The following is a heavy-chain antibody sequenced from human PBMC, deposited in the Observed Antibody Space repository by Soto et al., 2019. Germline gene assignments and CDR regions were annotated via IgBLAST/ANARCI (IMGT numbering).Heavy chain of an antibody. CDR1: GFTFSSYA. CDR2: ISGSGGGT. Sequence: EVQLLESGGGLVQPGGSLRLSCAASGFTFSSYAMSWIRQAPGKGLEWVSAISGSGGGTYYVDSVKGRFTISRDNSKNTLYLQMNSLRAEDSALYYCAKDHESDYWGQGTLLTVSS. V-gene: IGHV3-23*01. CDR3: AKDHESDY. J-gene: IGHJ4*02.